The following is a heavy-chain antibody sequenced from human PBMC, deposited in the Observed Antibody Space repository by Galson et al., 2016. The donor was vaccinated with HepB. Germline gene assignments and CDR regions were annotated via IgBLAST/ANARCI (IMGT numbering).Heavy chain of an antibody. Sequence: SLRLSCAASGFTFSRYGMHWVRQAPGKGLEWVAVILYDGSKKYYADPVKGRFTISRDNSKNTLYLQMNSLRAEDAAVYYCARDSFTIFGVTPNWFGPWGQGTLVTVSS. J-gene: IGHJ5*02. CDR2: ILYDGSKK. CDR3: ARDSFTIFGVTPNWFGP. CDR1: GFTFSRYG. D-gene: IGHD3-3*01. V-gene: IGHV3-33*01.